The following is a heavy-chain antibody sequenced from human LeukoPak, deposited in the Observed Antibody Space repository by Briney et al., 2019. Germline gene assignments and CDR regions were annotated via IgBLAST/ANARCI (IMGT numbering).Heavy chain of an antibody. Sequence: PSETLSLTCAVSGGSFSGYYWTWIRQPPGKGLEWIGEINHSGSANYNPSLMSRVTISLDTSKNHFSLNLSSVTAADRAVYYCAKGQGTVTTHWGQGTLVTVSS. CDR2: INHSGSA. V-gene: IGHV4-34*01. CDR3: AKGQGTVTTH. D-gene: IGHD4-11*01. J-gene: IGHJ4*02. CDR1: GGSFSGYY.